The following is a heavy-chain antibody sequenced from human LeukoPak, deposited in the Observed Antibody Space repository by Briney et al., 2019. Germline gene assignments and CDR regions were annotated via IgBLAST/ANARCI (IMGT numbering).Heavy chain of an antibody. Sequence: SETLSLTCTVSGGSISSGSYYWSWIRQPAGKGLEWIGRIYTSGSTNYNPSLKSRVTISVDTSKNQFSLKLSSVTAADTAVYYCARVAMVRGVPLSYYYYMDVWGKGTTVTISS. D-gene: IGHD3-10*01. CDR1: GGSISSGSYY. V-gene: IGHV4-61*02. J-gene: IGHJ6*03. CDR2: IYTSGST. CDR3: ARVAMVRGVPLSYYYYMDV.